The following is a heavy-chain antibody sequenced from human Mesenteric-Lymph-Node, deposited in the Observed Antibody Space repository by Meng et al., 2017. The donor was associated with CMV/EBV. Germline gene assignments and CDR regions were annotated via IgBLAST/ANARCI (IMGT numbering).Heavy chain of an antibody. J-gene: IGHJ4*02. Sequence: CAASGFTFSNYAMSWVRQAPGKGLEWVSVIYSGGSSTYYADSVKGRFTISRDNSKNTLYLEMNSLRAEDTAVYYCAKDLRDYWSGYHCWGQGTLVTVSS. CDR2: IYSGGSST. D-gene: IGHD3-3*01. CDR3: AKDLRDYWSGYHC. CDR1: GFTFSNYA. V-gene: IGHV3-23*03.